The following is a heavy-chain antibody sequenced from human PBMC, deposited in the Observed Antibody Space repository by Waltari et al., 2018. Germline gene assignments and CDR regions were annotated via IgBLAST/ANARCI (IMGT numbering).Heavy chain of an antibody. CDR3: ARDNRYCDRPGCVDY. J-gene: IGHJ4*02. CDR1: GGSISSGSYY. CDR2: IYTSGRT. V-gene: IGHV4-61*02. D-gene: IGHD3-16*01. Sequence: QVQLQESGPGLVKPSQTLSLTCTVSGGSISSGSYYWSWLRQPAGKGLEWIGRIYTSGRTNSTPSLKSRVTISVDTSKNKFYLKLSSVTAADTAVYYCARDNRYCDRPGCVDYWGQGTLVTVSS.